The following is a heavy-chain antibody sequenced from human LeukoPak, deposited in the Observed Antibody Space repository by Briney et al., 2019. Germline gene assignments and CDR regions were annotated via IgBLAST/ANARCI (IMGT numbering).Heavy chain of an antibody. D-gene: IGHD6-19*01. CDR3: ARGGIQVSGIDEFDY. Sequence: PGGSLRLSCAASVFTFIDYDMHWVRQVMGKGLEWVSAIGIRGDTHYSGSVKGRFTISRENAESSLYLQMNSLRAEDTAVYYCARGGIQVSGIDEFDYWGQGTLVTVSS. CDR2: IGIRGDT. J-gene: IGHJ4*02. CDR1: VFTFIDYD. V-gene: IGHV3-13*01.